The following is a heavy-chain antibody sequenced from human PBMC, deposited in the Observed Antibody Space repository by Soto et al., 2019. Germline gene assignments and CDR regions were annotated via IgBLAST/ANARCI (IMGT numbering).Heavy chain of an antibody. CDR1: GFTFSSYA. CDR3: AKDPAPNYYGSGSYSSPFDY. J-gene: IGHJ4*02. Sequence: GGSLRLSCAASGFTFSSYAMSWVRQAPGKGLEWVSAISGSGGSTYYADSVKGRFTISRDNSKNTLYLQMNSLRAEDTAVYYCAKDPAPNYYGSGSYSSPFDYWGQGTLVTVSS. D-gene: IGHD3-10*01. CDR2: ISGSGGST. V-gene: IGHV3-23*01.